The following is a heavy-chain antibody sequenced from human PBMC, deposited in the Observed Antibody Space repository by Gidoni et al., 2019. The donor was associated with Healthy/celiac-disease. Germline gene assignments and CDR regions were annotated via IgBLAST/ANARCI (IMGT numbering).Heavy chain of an antibody. D-gene: IGHD1-26*01. CDR2: ISASGSNT. Sequence: EVPLLASGGGLAQPGGSLSLSCAASGFTFTSYAMSWVRQAPGKGLEWVSAISASGSNTYYADSVKGRFTISRDNSKNTVSLQMSSLRAEDTAVYYCAKDRWEPFYFDYWGQGTLVTVSS. V-gene: IGHV3-23*01. J-gene: IGHJ4*02. CDR3: AKDRWEPFYFDY. CDR1: GFTFTSYA.